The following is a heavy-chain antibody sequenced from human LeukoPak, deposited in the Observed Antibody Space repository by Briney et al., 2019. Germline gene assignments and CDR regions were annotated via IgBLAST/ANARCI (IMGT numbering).Heavy chain of an antibody. V-gene: IGHV1-8*01. CDR1: GYTFTSYD. Sequence: GASVKVSCKASGYTFTSYDINWVRQATGQGLEWMGWMNPNSGNTGYAQKFQGGVTMTRNTSISTAYMELSSLRSEDTAVYYCARGGRRAYYCSSTSCYLFDNWGQGTLVTVSS. D-gene: IGHD2-2*01. CDR3: ARGGRRAYYCSSTSCYLFDN. CDR2: MNPNSGNT. J-gene: IGHJ4*02.